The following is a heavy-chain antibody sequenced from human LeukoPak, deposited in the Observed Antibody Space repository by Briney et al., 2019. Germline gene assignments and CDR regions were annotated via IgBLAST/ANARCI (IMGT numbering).Heavy chain of an antibody. CDR3: ARGGAYYYDSSGGGAFDI. J-gene: IGHJ3*02. V-gene: IGHV4-34*01. CDR1: GVSFSGYY. D-gene: IGHD3-22*01. Sequence: PSETLSLTCAVYGVSFSGYYWSWLRQPPGKGLEWIGEINHSGSTNYNPSLKSRVTISVDTSKNQFSLKLSSVTAADTAVYYCARGGAYYYDSSGGGAFDIWGQGTMVTVSS. CDR2: INHSGST.